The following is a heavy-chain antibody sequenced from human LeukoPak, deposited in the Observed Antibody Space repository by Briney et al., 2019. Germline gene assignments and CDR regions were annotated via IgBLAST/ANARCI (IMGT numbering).Heavy chain of an antibody. D-gene: IGHD6-19*01. CDR2: IYYSGST. J-gene: IGHJ4*02. Sequence: SETLSLTCTVSGGSLSSYYWSWIRQPPGKGLEWIGYIYYSGSTNYNPSLKSRVTISVDTSRNQFSLKLSSVTAADTAVYYCARERLAGTLNYFDYWGQGTLVTVSS. CDR3: ARERLAGTLNYFDY. CDR1: GGSLSSYY. V-gene: IGHV4-59*01.